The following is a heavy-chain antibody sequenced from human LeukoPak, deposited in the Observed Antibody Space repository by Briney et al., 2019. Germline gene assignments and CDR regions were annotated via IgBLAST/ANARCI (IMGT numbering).Heavy chain of an antibody. CDR1: GGSFSGYY. D-gene: IGHD3-22*01. J-gene: IGHJ4*02. CDR2: INHSGST. CDR3: ARGRYDSSGYHFDY. V-gene: IGHV4-34*01. Sequence: PSETLSLTCAVYGGSFSGYYWSWIRQPPGKGLEWTGEINHSGSTNYNPSLKSRVTISVDTSKNQFSLKLSPVTAADTAVYYCARGRYDSSGYHFDYWGQGTLVTVSS.